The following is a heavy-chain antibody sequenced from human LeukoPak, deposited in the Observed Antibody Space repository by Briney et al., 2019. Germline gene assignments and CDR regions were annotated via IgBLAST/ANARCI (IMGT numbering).Heavy chain of an antibody. CDR3: AKDFGSGGGFDC. J-gene: IGHJ4*02. Sequence: GGSLRLSCAASGFTFSSYGMSWVRQAPGKGLEWVSAISGSGGSTYYADSVKGRFTISRDNSKNMLFLQMNSLRAEDTALYYCAKDFGSGGGFDCWGQGTLVTVSS. CDR1: GFTFSSYG. D-gene: IGHD2-15*01. V-gene: IGHV3-23*01. CDR2: ISGSGGST.